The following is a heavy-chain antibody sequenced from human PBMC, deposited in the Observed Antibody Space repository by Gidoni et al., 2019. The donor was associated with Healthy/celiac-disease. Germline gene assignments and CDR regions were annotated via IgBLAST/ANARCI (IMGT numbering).Heavy chain of an antibody. CDR3: ARAYITMIGSRSVDAFDN. V-gene: IGHV1-69*06. CDR1: GGTFSSSA. D-gene: IGHD3-22*01. J-gene: IGHJ3*02. CDR2: IIPIFGTA. Sequence: QVQLVQSGAEVKKPGSSVKVSCKASGGTFSSSAISWVRQAPGQGLEWRGGIIPIFGTANYAQKFQGRVTITADKSTSTAYMELSSLRSEDTAVYYCARAYITMIGSRSVDAFDNWGQGTMVTVSS.